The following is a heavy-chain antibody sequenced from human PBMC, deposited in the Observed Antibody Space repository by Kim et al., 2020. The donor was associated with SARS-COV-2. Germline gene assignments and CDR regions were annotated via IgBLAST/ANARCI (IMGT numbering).Heavy chain of an antibody. Sequence: NNNPALNSRLTLSVDKSKNQFSLKLSSVTAADTAVYYCARSSGLHHLFDYWGQGTLVTVSS. J-gene: IGHJ4*02. V-gene: IGHV4-4*02. D-gene: IGHD3-22*01. CDR3: ARSSGLHHLFDY.